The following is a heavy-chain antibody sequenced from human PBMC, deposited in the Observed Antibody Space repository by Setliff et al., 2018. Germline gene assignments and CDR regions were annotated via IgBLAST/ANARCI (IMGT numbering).Heavy chain of an antibody. V-gene: IGHV4-4*07. CDR3: ARDPWQWLTTFTSAEYVQH. D-gene: IGHD6-19*01. CDR1: GGSFSGYY. J-gene: IGHJ1*01. CDR2: FHTGGST. Sequence: SETLSLTCAVYGGSFSGYYWSWIRQPAGKGLEWIGHFHTGGSTNYNRSLRSRVSISVDTSKKQFSLKLSSVTAADTAVYYCARDPWQWLTTFTSAEYVQHWGQGTLVTVSS.